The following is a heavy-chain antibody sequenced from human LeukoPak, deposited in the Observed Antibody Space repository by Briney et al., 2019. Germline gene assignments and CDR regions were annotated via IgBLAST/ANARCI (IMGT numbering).Heavy chain of an antibody. D-gene: IGHD3-22*01. CDR1: GGSISSYY. CDR2: IYYSGST. CDR3: ARSSEGRYYYDSSGYSYFYYYMDV. J-gene: IGHJ6*03. Sequence: SETLSLTCTVSGGSISSYYWSWIRQPPGKGLERIGYIYYSGSTSYNPSLKSRVTISVDTSKNQFSLKLNSVTAADTAVYYCARSSEGRYYYDSSGYSYFYYYMDVWGKGTTVTISS. V-gene: IGHV4-59*01.